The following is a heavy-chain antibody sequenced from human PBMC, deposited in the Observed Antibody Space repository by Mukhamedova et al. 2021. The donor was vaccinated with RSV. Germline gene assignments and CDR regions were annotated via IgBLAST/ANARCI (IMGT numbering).Heavy chain of an antibody. D-gene: IGHD2-2*01. CDR3: ARAPWRVEGPADNYYYHMDV. V-gene: IGHV1-46*01. Sequence: EWMGVINPSGGSTIYEQKFLGRVTMTRDTSTSTGYVELSNLRSEDTAVDYCARAPWRVEGPADNYYYHMDVWGKGTTVNVSS. J-gene: IGHJ6*03. CDR2: INPSGGST.